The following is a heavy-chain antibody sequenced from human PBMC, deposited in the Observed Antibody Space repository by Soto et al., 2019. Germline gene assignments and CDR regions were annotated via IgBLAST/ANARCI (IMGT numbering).Heavy chain of an antibody. V-gene: IGHV3-53*01. J-gene: IGHJ4*02. D-gene: IGHD1-26*01. Sequence: PGGSLRLSCAASGFTVSSNYMSWVRQAPGKGLEWVSTIYSNGNTYYADSVKGRFTISRDKSKNTLYLQMNSLRAEDTAVYYCARDFPLSEYRFSGSYYYNYWGQGTLVTVSS. CDR3: ARDFPLSEYRFSGSYYYNY. CDR2: IYSNGNT. CDR1: GFTVSSNY.